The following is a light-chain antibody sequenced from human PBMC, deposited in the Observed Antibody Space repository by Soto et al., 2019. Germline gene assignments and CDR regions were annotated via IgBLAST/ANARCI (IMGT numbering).Light chain of an antibody. CDR3: QQSDSSPLT. V-gene: IGKV3-20*01. CDR2: GAS. Sequence: ETVLTQSPGTLSLSPGERATLSCRASQDIRSNYLAWYRQTPGQAPRLLIYGASKRASGIADRFSGSGSGTDFTLIISRLEPEDFALYYCQQSDSSPLTFGQGTNVEIK. J-gene: IGKJ1*01. CDR1: QDIRSNY.